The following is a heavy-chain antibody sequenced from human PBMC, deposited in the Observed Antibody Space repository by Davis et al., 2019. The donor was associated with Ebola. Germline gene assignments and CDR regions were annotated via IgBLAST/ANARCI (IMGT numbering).Heavy chain of an antibody. CDR1: GGYISGYY. V-gene: IGHV4-59*08. CDR2: IYHSEIT. Sequence: SETLSLTCTVSGGYISGYYWSWIRQPPGKGLEWIGYIYHSEITDSNPSLKSRVTISVDTSKNQFSLKLNSVTAADTAVYYCARNDYGDVGPDYWGQGTLVTVSS. D-gene: IGHD4-17*01. CDR3: ARNDYGDVGPDY. J-gene: IGHJ4*02.